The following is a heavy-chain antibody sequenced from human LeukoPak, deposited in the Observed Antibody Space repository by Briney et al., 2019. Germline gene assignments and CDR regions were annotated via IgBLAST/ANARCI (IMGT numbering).Heavy chain of an antibody. D-gene: IGHD3-22*01. V-gene: IGHV1-2*02. CDR3: ARSKIDSGYYGPFDY. J-gene: IGHJ4*02. CDR2: INPNSGGT. CDR1: GYTFTSYG. Sequence: ASVKVSCKASGYTFTSYGISWVRQAPGQGLEWMGWINPNSGGTNYAQKFQGRVTMTRDTSISTAYMELSRLRSDDTAVYYCARSKIDSGYYGPFDYWGQGTLVTVSS.